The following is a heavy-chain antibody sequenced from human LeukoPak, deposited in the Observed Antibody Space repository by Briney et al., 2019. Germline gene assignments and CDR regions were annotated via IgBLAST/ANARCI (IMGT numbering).Heavy chain of an antibody. CDR3: ARPSRYYYDSSGYWYYFDY. V-gene: IGHV3-7*01. Sequence: GGSLRLSCAASGFTFSNYWMSWVRQTPGKGLEWVANIKQDGSEKYYVDSVKGRFTISRDNAKNSLYLQMNSLRAEDTAVYYCARPSRYYYDSSGYWYYFDYWGQGTLVTVSS. CDR1: GFTFSNYW. D-gene: IGHD3-22*01. J-gene: IGHJ4*02. CDR2: IKQDGSEK.